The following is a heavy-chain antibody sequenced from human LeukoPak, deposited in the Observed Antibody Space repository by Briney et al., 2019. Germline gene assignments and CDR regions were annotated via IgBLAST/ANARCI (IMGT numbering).Heavy chain of an antibody. Sequence: PSETLSLTCTVSGDSISSYYWSWIRQPPGKGLEWIGYIYHSGSTNYNPSLKSRATISVDTSKNQFSLKLSSVTAADTAVYYCARNSITMVYWGQGTLVTVSS. CDR1: GDSISSYY. D-gene: IGHD3-10*01. V-gene: IGHV4-59*01. CDR3: ARNSITMVY. J-gene: IGHJ4*02. CDR2: IYHSGST.